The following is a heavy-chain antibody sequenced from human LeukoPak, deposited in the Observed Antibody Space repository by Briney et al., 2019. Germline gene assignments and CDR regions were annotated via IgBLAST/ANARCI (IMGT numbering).Heavy chain of an antibody. Sequence: GSLRLSCAASGFTFSDYYMSWIRQPPGKGLEWIGYIYYSGSTNYNPSLKSRVTISVDTSKNQFSLKLSSVTAADTAVYYCARGTYCSGGSCYVNWFDPWGQGTLVTVSS. D-gene: IGHD2-15*01. CDR2: IYYSGST. CDR3: ARGTYCSGGSCYVNWFDP. V-gene: IGHV4-59*01. CDR1: GFTFSDYY. J-gene: IGHJ5*02.